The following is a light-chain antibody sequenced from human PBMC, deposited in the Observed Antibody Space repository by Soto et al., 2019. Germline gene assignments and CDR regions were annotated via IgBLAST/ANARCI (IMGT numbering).Light chain of an antibody. V-gene: IGKV3-20*01. Sequence: EIVLTQSPGTLSLSPGDRATLSCRASQSVSNNFLAWYQQKPGQAPRLLIHGASSRATGTPDRFSGSGSGTDFTLAINRLEPEDFAVYFCQHYGSSPWTFGQGTKVEIK. CDR3: QHYGSSPWT. CDR2: GAS. CDR1: QSVSNNF. J-gene: IGKJ1*01.